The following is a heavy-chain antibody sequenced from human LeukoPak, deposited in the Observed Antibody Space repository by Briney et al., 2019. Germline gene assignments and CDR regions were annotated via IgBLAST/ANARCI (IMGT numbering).Heavy chain of an antibody. CDR1: GYTLTELP. Sequence: ASVKVSCKVSGYTLTELPMHWVRQAPGTGLEWMGGFDPEDGETIYAQKFQGRVTMTEDTSTDTAYMELSSLRSEDTAVYYCATSEYSSSFHYMDVWGKGTTVTVSS. CDR3: ATSEYSSSFHYMDV. V-gene: IGHV1-24*01. CDR2: FDPEDGET. J-gene: IGHJ6*03. D-gene: IGHD6-6*01.